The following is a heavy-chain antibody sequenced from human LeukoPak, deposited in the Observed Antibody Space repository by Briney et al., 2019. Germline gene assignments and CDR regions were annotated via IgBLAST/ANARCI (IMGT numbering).Heavy chain of an antibody. D-gene: IGHD2-2*01. CDR2: INHSGST. J-gene: IGHJ4*02. Sequence: PSETLSLTCAVYGGSFSGYYWSWIRQPPGKGLEWIGEINHSGSTNYNPSLKSRVTISVDTSKNQFSLKLSSVTAADTAVYYCARGSGCSSTSCYFRYWGQGTLVTVSS. CDR1: GGSFSGYY. CDR3: ARGSGCSSTSCYFRY. V-gene: IGHV4-34*01.